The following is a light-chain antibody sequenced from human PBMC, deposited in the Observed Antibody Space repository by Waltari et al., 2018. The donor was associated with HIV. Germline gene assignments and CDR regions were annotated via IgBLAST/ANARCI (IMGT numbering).Light chain of an antibody. Sequence: QSALTQPASASGSPGQSITISYPGPPRAIHDCHYVSCYQPPAGAAPKLIFFEVHYRPAGVSDRFSASKSGNSASLTISDLQAEDEADYFCSSYTSKNFLTFGGGTKLTVL. J-gene: IGLJ2*01. CDR3: SSYTSKNFLT. CDR1: PRAIHDCHY. CDR2: EVH. V-gene: IGLV2-14*01.